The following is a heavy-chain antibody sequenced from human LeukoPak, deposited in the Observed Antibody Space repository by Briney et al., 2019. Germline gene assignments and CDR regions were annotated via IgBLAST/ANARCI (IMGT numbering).Heavy chain of an antibody. D-gene: IGHD1-14*01. J-gene: IGHJ4*02. Sequence: SETLSLTCTVSGGPVSSGSYYWSWLRQPPGKGLEWIGYIYYSGSTNYNPSLKSRVTISVDTSKNQFSLKLSSVTAADTAVYYCARDPPGERSFDYWGQGTLVTVSS. V-gene: IGHV4-61*01. CDR2: IYYSGST. CDR1: GGPVSSGSYY. CDR3: ARDPPGERSFDY.